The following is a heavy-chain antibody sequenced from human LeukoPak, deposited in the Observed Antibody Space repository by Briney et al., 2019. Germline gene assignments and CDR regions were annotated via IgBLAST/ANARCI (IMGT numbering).Heavy chain of an antibody. V-gene: IGHV3-48*03. CDR3: ARDGTPYCGGDCYSYFQH. CDR1: GFIFSSYE. J-gene: IGHJ1*01. CDR2: ISSSGTTI. D-gene: IGHD2-21*02. Sequence: GSLRLSCATSGFIFSSYEMNWVRQAPGKGLEWISYISSSGTTIYYADSVKGRFTISRDNAKNSLYLQMHSLRAEDTAVYYCARDGTPYCGGDCYSYFQHWGQGTLVTVSS.